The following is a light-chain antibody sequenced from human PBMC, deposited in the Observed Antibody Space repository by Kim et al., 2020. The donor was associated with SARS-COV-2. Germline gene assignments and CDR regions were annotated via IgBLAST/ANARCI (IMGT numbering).Light chain of an antibody. CDR2: DAS. Sequence: YASVGDRVTITCRASQSISSWLAWYQQKPGKAPKLLIYDASSLESGVPSRFSGSGSGTEFTLTISSLQPDDFATYYCQQYNSYPLFGGGTKVDIK. V-gene: IGKV1-5*01. CDR1: QSISSW. CDR3: QQYNSYPL. J-gene: IGKJ4*01.